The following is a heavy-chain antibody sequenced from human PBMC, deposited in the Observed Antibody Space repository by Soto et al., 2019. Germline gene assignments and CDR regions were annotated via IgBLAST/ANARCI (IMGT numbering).Heavy chain of an antibody. D-gene: IGHD2-2*01. CDR1: GFTFSSYA. CDR2: ISGSGGST. CDR3: AKDVVVPAAKRGWFDP. Sequence: EVQLLESGGGLVQPGGSLRLSCAASGFTFSSYAMSWVRQAPGKGLEWVSAISGSGGSTYYADSVKGRFTISRDKSKNTLDRQMNSLRAEDTAGDYCAKDVVVPAAKRGWFDPWGQGTLVTVSS. V-gene: IGHV3-23*01. J-gene: IGHJ5*02.